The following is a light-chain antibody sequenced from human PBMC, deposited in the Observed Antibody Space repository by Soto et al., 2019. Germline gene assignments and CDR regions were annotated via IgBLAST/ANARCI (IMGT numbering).Light chain of an antibody. CDR3: QQYNNWPRT. J-gene: IGKJ1*01. Sequence: DIVLTQSPATLSVSPGERATLSCSASQSVSSNLAWYQQRPGQAPRLLIYGATTRATGIPARFSGSGSGTECTLTISSLQSEDVAVYYCQQYNNWPRTLGQGTKVDIK. CDR1: QSVSSN. V-gene: IGKV3-15*01. CDR2: GAT.